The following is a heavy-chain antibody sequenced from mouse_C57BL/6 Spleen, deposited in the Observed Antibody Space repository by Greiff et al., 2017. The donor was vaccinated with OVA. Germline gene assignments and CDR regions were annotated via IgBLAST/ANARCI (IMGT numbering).Heavy chain of an antibody. CDR2: INPSNGGT. Sequence: QVQLQQPGTELVKPGASVKLSCKASGYTFTSYWMHWVKQRPGHGLEWIGNINPSNGGTNYNEKFKSKATLTVDKSSSTAYMQLSSLTSEDSAVYDCARWGYRNLDWYFDVWGTGTTVTVSS. CDR3: ARWGYRNLDWYFDV. V-gene: IGHV1-53*01. D-gene: IGHD2-5*01. J-gene: IGHJ1*03. CDR1: GYTFTSYW.